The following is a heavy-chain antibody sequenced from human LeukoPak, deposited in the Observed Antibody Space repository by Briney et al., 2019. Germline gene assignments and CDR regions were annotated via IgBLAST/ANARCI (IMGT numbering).Heavy chain of an antibody. Sequence: GGSLRLSCVVSGFSFSDSYMTWIRQAPGKGLESLAYISGSGSDIYYADSVKGRFTISGDNAKNSLYLQMNSLRPEDTALYYCSTDPRLLIYWGHGTLVTVSS. V-gene: IGHV3-11*01. CDR3: STDPRLLIY. D-gene: IGHD2-8*01. J-gene: IGHJ4*01. CDR1: GFSFSDSY. CDR2: ISGSGSDI.